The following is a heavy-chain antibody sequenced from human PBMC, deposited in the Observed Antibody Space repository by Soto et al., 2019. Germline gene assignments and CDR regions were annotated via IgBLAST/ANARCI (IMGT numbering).Heavy chain of an antibody. J-gene: IGHJ4*02. Sequence: PGGSLRLSCAASGFTFSSYSMNWVRQAPGKGLEWVSSISSSSSYIYYADSVKGRFTISRGNAKNSLYLQMNSLRAEDTAVYYCARGTGPRILYSSLDYWGQGTLVTVSS. D-gene: IGHD6-13*01. CDR2: ISSSSSYI. CDR1: GFTFSSYS. V-gene: IGHV3-21*01. CDR3: ARGTGPRILYSSLDY.